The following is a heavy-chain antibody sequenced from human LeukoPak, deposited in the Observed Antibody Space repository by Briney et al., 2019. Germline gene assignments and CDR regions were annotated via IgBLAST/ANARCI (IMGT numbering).Heavy chain of an antibody. J-gene: IGHJ4*02. CDR3: ARDAIAYCGGDCYPFDY. V-gene: IGHV3-48*01. CDR1: GFTFSSYR. D-gene: IGHD2-21*01. Sequence: GGSLRLSCAASGFTFSSYRMNWVRQAPGKGLEWVSYISSSSSTIYYADSVKGRFTISRDNAKNSLYMQMNSLRAEDTAVYYCARDAIAYCGGDCYPFDYWGQGTLVTVPS. CDR2: ISSSSSTI.